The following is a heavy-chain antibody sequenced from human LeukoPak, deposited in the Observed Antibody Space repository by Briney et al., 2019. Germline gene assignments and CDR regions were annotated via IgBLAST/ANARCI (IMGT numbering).Heavy chain of an antibody. CDR3: AKERYCSSTSCYRGRIAARLFLDV. Sequence: GGSLRLSCAASGFTFDDYAMHWVRQAPGKGLELVSVISWNSGSIGYADSVKGRFTSSSDNAKNYLYLQMNSLRAEDTALYYCAKERYCSSTSCYRGRIAARLFLDVWGKGTTVTVSS. D-gene: IGHD2-2*01. J-gene: IGHJ6*04. V-gene: IGHV3-9*01. CDR2: ISWNSGSI. CDR1: GFTFDDYA.